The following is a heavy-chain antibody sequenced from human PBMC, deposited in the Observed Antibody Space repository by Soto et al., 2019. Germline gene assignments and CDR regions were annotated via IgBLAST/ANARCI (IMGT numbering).Heavy chain of an antibody. CDR1: GGTFGSYT. V-gene: IGHV1-69*04. J-gene: IGHJ6*04. D-gene: IGHD3-10*01. Sequence: ASVKVSCKASGGTFGSYTISWVRQAPGQGLEWMGRIIPILGIANYAQKFQGRVTITADKSTSTAYMELSSLRSEDTAVYYCARENLCFGEFIYYYYSTHVWCKGTTVTLSS. CDR3: ARENLCFGEFIYYYYSTHV. CDR2: IIPILGIA.